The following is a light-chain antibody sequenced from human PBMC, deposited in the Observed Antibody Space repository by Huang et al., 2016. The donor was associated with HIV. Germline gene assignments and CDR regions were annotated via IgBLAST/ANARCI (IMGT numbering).Light chain of an antibody. CDR2: TAS. CDR1: QSVTSNQ. V-gene: IGKV3-20*01. J-gene: IGKJ1*01. Sequence: EVVLTQSPGTLSLSPGERATPSCRASQSVTSNQLAWYQQKPGQAPRLLIYTASARATGIPDRFIGRGSGTGFTLTISRLEPEDSAVYYCQQYGMSPWTFGQGTKVEIK. CDR3: QQYGMSPWT.